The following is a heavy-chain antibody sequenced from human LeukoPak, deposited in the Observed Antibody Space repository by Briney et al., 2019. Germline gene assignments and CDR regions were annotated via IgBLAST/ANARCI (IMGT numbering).Heavy chain of an antibody. Sequence: GGSLRLSCAASGFTFNNYGMHWVRQAPGKGLEWVSVIYSGGSTYYADSVKGRFTISRDNAKNSLYLQMNSLRAEDTAVYYCARDLSAGVVVAAASDYWGQGTLVTVSS. V-gene: IGHV3-NL1*01. CDR2: IYSGGST. CDR1: GFTFNNYG. J-gene: IGHJ4*02. CDR3: ARDLSAGVVVAAASDY. D-gene: IGHD2-15*01.